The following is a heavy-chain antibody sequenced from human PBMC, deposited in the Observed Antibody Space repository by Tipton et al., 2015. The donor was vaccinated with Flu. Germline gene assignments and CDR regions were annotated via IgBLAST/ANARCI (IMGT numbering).Heavy chain of an antibody. CDR2: IYYSGST. V-gene: IGHV4-31*03. Sequence: TLSLTCTVSGGSISSGGYYWSWIRQHPGKGLEWIGYIYYSGSTYYNPSLKSRVTISVDTSKKQFSLKLSSVTAADTAVYYCARWGLDTHGSSSSYYYYGMDVWGQGTTVTVSS. J-gene: IGHJ6*02. CDR3: ARWGLDTHGSSSSYYYYGMDV. CDR1: GGSISSGGYY. D-gene: IGHD6-6*01.